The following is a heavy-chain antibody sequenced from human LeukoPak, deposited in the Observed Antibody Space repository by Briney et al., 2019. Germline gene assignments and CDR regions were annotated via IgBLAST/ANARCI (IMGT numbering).Heavy chain of an antibody. CDR1: GYSISSGYY. CDR2: ISGSKSIT. Sequence: LSLTCTVSGYSISSGYYWGWIRQPPGKGLEWIAHISGSKSITYYADSVKGRFSISRDNAKNSLYLQMNSLRAEDTAVYYCARDIGGMTTEYYFDYWGQGTLVTVSP. CDR3: ARDIGGMTTEYYFDY. D-gene: IGHD4-11*01. V-gene: IGHV3-11*01. J-gene: IGHJ4*02.